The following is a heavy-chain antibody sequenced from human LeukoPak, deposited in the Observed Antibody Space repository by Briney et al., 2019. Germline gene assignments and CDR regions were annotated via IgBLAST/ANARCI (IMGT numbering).Heavy chain of an antibody. J-gene: IGHJ6*03. CDR1: GFTFDDYG. Sequence: GGSLRLSCAASGFTFDDYGMSWVRQAPGKGLEWVSGINWNGGSTGYADSVKGRFTISRDNAKNSLYLQMNSLRAEDTALYYCARGQVPVVDYSYYMDVWGKGTTVTVSS. CDR3: ARGQVPVVDYSYYMDV. V-gene: IGHV3-20*04. D-gene: IGHD3-10*01. CDR2: INWNGGST.